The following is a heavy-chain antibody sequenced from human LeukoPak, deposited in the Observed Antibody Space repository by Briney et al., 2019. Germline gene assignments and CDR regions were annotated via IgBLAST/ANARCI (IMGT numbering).Heavy chain of an antibody. Sequence: PGGSRRLSCAASGFTFSTYAMTWVRQAPGKGLEWVSTISGSGGSTYYADSVKGRLTISRDNSKNTLYLQLNSLRADDTAVYYCAKGKEAGTFFDYWGQGALVTVSS. D-gene: IGHD6-13*01. CDR1: GFTFSTYA. J-gene: IGHJ4*02. CDR3: AKGKEAGTFFDY. CDR2: ISGSGGST. V-gene: IGHV3-23*01.